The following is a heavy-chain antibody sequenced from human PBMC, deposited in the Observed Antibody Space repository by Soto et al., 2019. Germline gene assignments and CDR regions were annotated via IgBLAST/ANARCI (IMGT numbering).Heavy chain of an antibody. CDR3: GSPTTGPCISTSFHYSYYYYGRDT. CDR1: GFTFSTYG. Sequence: QVQLVESGGGVVQPGESLRLSCAASGFTFSTYGMHWVRQAPGKGLEWVAVIWYDGTNKHYVDSVKGRFTISRDNSKNAXXLLVKRRRAEVTAGYFCGSPTTGPCISTSFHYSYYYYGRDTWGQGTRVIVSS. J-gene: IGHJ6*02. D-gene: IGHD2-2*01. CDR2: IWYDGTNK. V-gene: IGHV3-33*01.